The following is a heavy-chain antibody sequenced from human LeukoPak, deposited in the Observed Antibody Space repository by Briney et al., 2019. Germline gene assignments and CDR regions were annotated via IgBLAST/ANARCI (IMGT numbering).Heavy chain of an antibody. CDR1: GCTFTSYY. CDR2: VNPSGGST. CDR3: ARRHKHYYQIDY. Sequence: SVNVSCKASGCTFTSYYLHWVRPAPGQGLEWMGMVNPSGGSTSYAQKFQGRVTITRDTSTTTVYMELSSLRSDDTAVFYCARRHKHYYQIDYWGQGTLVSVSS. V-gene: IGHV1-46*01. D-gene: IGHD1-26*01. J-gene: IGHJ4*01.